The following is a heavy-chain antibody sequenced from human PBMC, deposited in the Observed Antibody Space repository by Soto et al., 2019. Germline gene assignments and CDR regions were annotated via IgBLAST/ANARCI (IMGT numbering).Heavy chain of an antibody. V-gene: IGHV4-31*03. CDR2: IYYSGST. J-gene: IGHJ3*02. CDR3: ARVKVAGHNAFDI. D-gene: IGHD2-15*01. Sequence: SETLSLPCTVSGGTISSGGYYWSWIRQHPGKGLEWIGYIYYSGSTYYNPSPKSRVTISVDTSKNQFSLKLSSVTAADTAVYYCARVKVAGHNAFDIWGQGTMVTVS. CDR1: GGTISSGGYY.